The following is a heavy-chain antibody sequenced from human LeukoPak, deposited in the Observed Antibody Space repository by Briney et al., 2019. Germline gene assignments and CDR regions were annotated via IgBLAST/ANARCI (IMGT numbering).Heavy chain of an antibody. CDR2: INPVDGTT. CDR3: ARGYPLDWNYFDS. V-gene: IGHV1-46*01. Sequence: ASVKLSCKASGYTFTSYYLHWARQAPGQGLEWMGIINPVDGTTTYAQKFQGRVTMTRDTSTSTVYMELSSLSSEDTAVYYCARGYPLDWNYFDSWGQGTLVTVSS. D-gene: IGHD3/OR15-3a*01. J-gene: IGHJ4*02. CDR1: GYTFTSYY.